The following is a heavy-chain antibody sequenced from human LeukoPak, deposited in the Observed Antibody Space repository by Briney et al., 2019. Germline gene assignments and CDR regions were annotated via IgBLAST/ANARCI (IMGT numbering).Heavy chain of an antibody. V-gene: IGHV3-7*01. CDR2: IKQDGSEK. Sequence: PGGSLRLSCAASGFTFSSYWMSWVRQAPGKGLEWVANIKQDGSEKYYVDSVKGRFTISRDNSKNTLYLQMNSLRAEDTAVYYCAKGNHCSSTSCYDYYYMDVWGKGTTVTVSS. CDR1: GFTFSSYW. J-gene: IGHJ6*03. CDR3: AKGNHCSSTSCYDYYYMDV. D-gene: IGHD2-2*01.